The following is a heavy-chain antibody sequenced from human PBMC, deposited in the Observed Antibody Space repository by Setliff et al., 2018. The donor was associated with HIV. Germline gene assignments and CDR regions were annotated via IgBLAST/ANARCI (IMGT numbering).Heavy chain of an antibody. Sequence: ASVKVSCKASGYTFTSYAFHWVRQAPGQRLEWMGWINAGNGKTKYSQKFQSRVTITRDTSASTAYMELHSLRSEDTAIYYCASSTITIFGVVPYYFDYWGQGTLVTVSS. J-gene: IGHJ4*02. CDR1: GYTFTSYA. CDR3: ASSTITIFGVVPYYFDY. CDR2: INAGNGKT. V-gene: IGHV1-3*01. D-gene: IGHD3-3*01.